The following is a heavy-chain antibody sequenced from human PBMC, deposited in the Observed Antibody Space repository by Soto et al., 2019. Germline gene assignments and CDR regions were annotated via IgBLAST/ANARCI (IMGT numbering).Heavy chain of an antibody. CDR3: ARDSRGYENQYGMDV. CDR2: IIPIFGTA. D-gene: IGHD5-12*01. CDR1: GGTFSSYA. Sequence: QVQLVQSGAEVKKPGSSVKVSCKASGGTFSSYAISWVRQAPGQGLEWMGGIIPIFGTANYAQKIQGRVTITADESTSTDYMEVRSLRSEDTGVDYCARDSRGYENQYGMDVWGQGTTVTVSS. J-gene: IGHJ6*02. V-gene: IGHV1-69*01.